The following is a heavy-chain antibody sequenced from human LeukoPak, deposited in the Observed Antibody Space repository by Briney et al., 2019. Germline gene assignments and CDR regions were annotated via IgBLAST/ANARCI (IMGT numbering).Heavy chain of an antibody. CDR3: ATLTVASSFDY. CDR1: GFAFSVYE. Sequence: GGSLRLSCAASGFAFSVYEMYWVRQAPGKGLEWVSYISSSGGTRYYADSVKGRCTISRDNAKNSLYLQMNSLRAEDTAVYYCATLTVASSFDYWGQGTLVTVSS. CDR2: ISSSGGTR. J-gene: IGHJ4*02. V-gene: IGHV3-48*03. D-gene: IGHD6-19*01.